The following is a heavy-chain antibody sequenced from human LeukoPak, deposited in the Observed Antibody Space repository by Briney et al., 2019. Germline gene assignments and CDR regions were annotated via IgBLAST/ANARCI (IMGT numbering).Heavy chain of an antibody. V-gene: IGHV3-23*01. Sequence: GEALTLSCVVSGVTFSDYCMNWVRQAPGKGLEWVAGIWGSGTDSFYADSVKGRFTNNRDNSKSPLYLQMNSLAVEDSAVDYCAKDLRPGGRWDIDYWGKGTLVIVSS. CDR3: AKDLRPGGRWDIDY. CDR1: GVTFSDYC. D-gene: IGHD1-26*01. CDR2: IWGSGTDS. J-gene: IGHJ4*02.